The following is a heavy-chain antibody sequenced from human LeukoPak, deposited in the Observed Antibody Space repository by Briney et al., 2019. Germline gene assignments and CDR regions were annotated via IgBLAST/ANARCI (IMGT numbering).Heavy chain of an antibody. D-gene: IGHD3-10*01. Sequence: PSETLSLTCAVYGGSFGGYYWSWIRQPPGKGLEWIGEINHSGSTNYNPSLKSRVTISVDTSKNQFSLKLSSVTAADTAVYYCARGSLTRGFDYWGQGTLVTVSS. V-gene: IGHV4-34*01. CDR3: ARGSLTRGFDY. CDR1: GGSFGGYY. CDR2: INHSGST. J-gene: IGHJ4*02.